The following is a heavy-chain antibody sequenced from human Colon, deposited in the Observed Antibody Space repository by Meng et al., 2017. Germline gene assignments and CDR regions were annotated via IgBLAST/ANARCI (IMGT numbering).Heavy chain of an antibody. CDR3: ARTIYSSSVDY. J-gene: IGHJ4*02. Sequence: VHVQEPVTGMRAPSATLSRTSFVSGYSISNSYYWGWFRETPGKGLEWIASSDRSGTTYYNPSLESRVTISVDTSKNHFSLRLNSVTAADTAVYFCARTIYSSSVDYWGQGTLVTVSS. CDR1: GYSISNSYY. D-gene: IGHD3-22*01. CDR2: SDRSGTT. V-gene: IGHV4-38-2*01.